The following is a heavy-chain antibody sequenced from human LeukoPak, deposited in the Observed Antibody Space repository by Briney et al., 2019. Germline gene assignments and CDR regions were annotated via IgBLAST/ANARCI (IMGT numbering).Heavy chain of an antibody. D-gene: IGHD6-13*01. V-gene: IGHV3-23*01. Sequence: GGSLRLSCAASGFTFSSYAMSWVRQAPGKGLEWVSAISGSGGSTYYADSVKGRFTISRDNSKNTLYPQMNSLRAEDTAVYYCAKEGDSSSWYDLYDYWGQGTLVTVSS. CDR2: ISGSGGST. J-gene: IGHJ4*02. CDR1: GFTFSSYA. CDR3: AKEGDSSSWYDLYDY.